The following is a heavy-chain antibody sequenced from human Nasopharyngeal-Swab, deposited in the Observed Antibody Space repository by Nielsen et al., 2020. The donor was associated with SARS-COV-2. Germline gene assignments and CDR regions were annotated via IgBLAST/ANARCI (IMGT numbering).Heavy chain of an antibody. CDR3: ARVSLGYCSSTSCYRSYYYYYYMDV. D-gene: IGHD2-2*01. V-gene: IGHV3-48*01. CDR2: ISSSSSTI. J-gene: IGHJ6*03. Sequence: GESLKISCAASGFTFSSYSMNWVRQAPGKGLEWVSYISSSSSTIYYADSVKGRFTISRDNAKNSLYLQMNSLRAEDTAVYYCARVSLGYCSSTSCYRSYYYYYYMDVWGKGTTLTVSS. CDR1: GFTFSSYS.